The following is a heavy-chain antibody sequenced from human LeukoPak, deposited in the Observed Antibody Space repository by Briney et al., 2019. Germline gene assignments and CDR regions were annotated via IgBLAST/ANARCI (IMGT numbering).Heavy chain of an antibody. CDR3: AAVYCGTDFYSGYDCDY. D-gene: IGHD5-12*01. V-gene: IGHV1-58*02. CDR1: GFTFTSSA. CDR2: IVVGSGNT. J-gene: IGHJ4*02. Sequence: ASVKVSCKASGFTFTSSAMQWVRQARGQRLEWIGWIVVGSGNTNYAQKFQERVTITRDVSTSTAYMELSSLRSEDTAVYYCAAVYCGTDFYSGYDCDYWGQGTLVTVSS.